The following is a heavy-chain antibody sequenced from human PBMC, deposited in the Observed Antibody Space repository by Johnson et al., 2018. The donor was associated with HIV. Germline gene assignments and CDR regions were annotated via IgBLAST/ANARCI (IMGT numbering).Heavy chain of an antibody. CDR1: GFTFSNYG. CDR2: IWYDGRNK. CDR3: ARGGYELFLNNAFDI. V-gene: IGHV3-33*01. J-gene: IGHJ3*02. Sequence: QAQLVESGGGVVQPGRSLRLSCAASGFTFSNYGMHWVRQAPGRGLEWVALIWYDGRNKYYEDSVKGRFTISRDNSNLYLEMNSLRVEDTAVYYCARGGYELFLNNAFDIWGQGTLVTVSA. D-gene: IGHD1-1*01.